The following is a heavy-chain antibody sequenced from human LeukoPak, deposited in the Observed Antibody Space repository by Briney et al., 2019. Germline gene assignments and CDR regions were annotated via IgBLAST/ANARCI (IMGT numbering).Heavy chain of an antibody. J-gene: IGHJ4*02. D-gene: IGHD6-19*01. CDR1: GFTFRNYQ. CDR3: ARTAYDLRGQSLVPGLDS. CDR2: IGNIISTT. Sequence: GGSLRLSCAASGFTFRNYQMNWVHQAPGKGLEWVSYIGNIISTTHYADSVRGRFTVSRDDAKSSLYLQMSSLRVEDTAVYYCARTAYDLRGQSLVPGLDSWGQGTLVTVSS. V-gene: IGHV3-48*03.